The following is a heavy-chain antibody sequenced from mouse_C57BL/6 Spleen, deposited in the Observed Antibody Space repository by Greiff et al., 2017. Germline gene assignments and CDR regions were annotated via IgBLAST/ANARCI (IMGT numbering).Heavy chain of an antibody. CDR3: ARDNYVPDY. CDR1: GFSFSDYG. J-gene: IGHJ2*01. Sequence: DVMLVESGGGLVKPGGSLKLSCAASGFSFSDYGLNWVRQAPEKGLEWVAYFSSGSSTIYYAHPVKGRFTISRANAKNTLFLQMTSLRSKDTAMYYFARDNYVPDYWGQGTTLTVSS. CDR2: FSSGSSTI. V-gene: IGHV5-17*01. D-gene: IGHD1-1*01.